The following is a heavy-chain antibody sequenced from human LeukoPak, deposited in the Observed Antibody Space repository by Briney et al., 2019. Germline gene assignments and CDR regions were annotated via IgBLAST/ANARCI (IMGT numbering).Heavy chain of an antibody. Sequence: SQTLSLTRAISGDSVSSNSAAWNWIRQSPSRGLEWLGRTYYRSRWYNDYAVSVKSRIAINPDTSKNQFSLQLNSVSPEDTALYYCARSTAIDGSYNYWGQGTLVTVSS. J-gene: IGHJ4*02. V-gene: IGHV6-1*01. CDR1: GDSVSSNSAA. CDR3: ARSTAIDGSYNY. D-gene: IGHD1-26*01. CDR2: TYYRSRWYN.